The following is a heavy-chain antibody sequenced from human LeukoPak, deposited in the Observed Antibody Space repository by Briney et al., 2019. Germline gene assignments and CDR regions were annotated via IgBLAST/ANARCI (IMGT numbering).Heavy chain of an antibody. V-gene: IGHV3-21*01. J-gene: IGHJ6*02. D-gene: IGHD1-26*01. CDR2: ISSGSNYI. CDR3: ARDHGGSYPQPARYGMDV. CDR1: GFTFSGYW. Sequence: PGGSLRLSCAASGFTFSGYWMSWVRQAPGKGLEWVSSISSGSNYIYYADSVKGRFTISRDNAKNSLYLQMNSLRAEDTAVYYCARDHGGSYPQPARYGMDVWGQGTTVTVSS.